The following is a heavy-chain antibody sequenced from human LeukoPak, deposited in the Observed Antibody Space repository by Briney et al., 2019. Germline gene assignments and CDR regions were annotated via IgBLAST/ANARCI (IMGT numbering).Heavy chain of an antibody. CDR2: ISSSSSYI. CDR1: GFTVSSNY. D-gene: IGHD4-17*01. Sequence: GGSLRLSCAASGFTVSSNYMSWVRQAPGKGLEWVSSISSSSSYIYYADSVKGRFTISRDNAKNSLYLQMNSLRAEDTAVYYCGRTYGEGFDYWGQGTLVTVSS. V-gene: IGHV3-21*06. J-gene: IGHJ4*02. CDR3: GRTYGEGFDY.